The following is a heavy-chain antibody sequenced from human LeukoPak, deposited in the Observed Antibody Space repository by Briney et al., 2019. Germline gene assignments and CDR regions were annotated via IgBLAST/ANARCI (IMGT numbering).Heavy chain of an antibody. CDR1: GFMFTNE. CDR3: AKDSAFYYIDV. Sequence: GGSLRLSCAGSGFMFTNEMNWVGRAPGKGLEWVSYISGSGSRILYADSGKGRFTVSRDNAKDTLYLQMNSLKGDDTAVYYCAKDSAFYYIDVWGKGTTVIISS. D-gene: IGHD3-10*01. J-gene: IGHJ6*03. CDR2: ISGSGSRI. V-gene: IGHV3-48*03.